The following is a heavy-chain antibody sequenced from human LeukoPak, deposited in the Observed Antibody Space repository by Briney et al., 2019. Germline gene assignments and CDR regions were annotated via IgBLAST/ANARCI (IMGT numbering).Heavy chain of an antibody. V-gene: IGHV4-61*02. D-gene: IGHD6-13*01. J-gene: IGHJ6*03. CDR3: AREAGSWIGLDYYFYYMAV. CDR1: GCSISSSSYH. Sequence: SETLSLTCTVSGCSISSSSYHWIWIRQPAGKGLEGIGRIYSSGNTNDSHSLKSPVTLSIATSKTQSSLKLSSVTAADTANYYCAREAGSWIGLDYYFYYMAVWGKGTTVTVSS. CDR2: IYSSGNT.